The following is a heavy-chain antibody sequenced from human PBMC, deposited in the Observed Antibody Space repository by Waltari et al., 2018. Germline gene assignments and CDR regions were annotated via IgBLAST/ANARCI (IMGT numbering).Heavy chain of an antibody. J-gene: IGHJ4*02. Sequence: APGKGLEWVSGISDSGVITKYADSVKGRFTVSRDNSKNTVFLHLNSLRAEDTAIYYCARHLYSIDYLELAKWGQGTLVTVSS. V-gene: IGHV3-23*01. CDR3: ARHLYSIDYLELAK. D-gene: IGHD3-22*01. CDR2: ISDSGVIT.